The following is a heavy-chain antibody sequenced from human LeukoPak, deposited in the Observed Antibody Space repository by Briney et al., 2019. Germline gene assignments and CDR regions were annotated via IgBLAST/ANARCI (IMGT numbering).Heavy chain of an antibody. CDR1: GFSFSSYA. CDR2: ISGSGGST. CDR3: AKRGHDYGDYKKGAFDY. D-gene: IGHD4-17*01. V-gene: IGHV3-23*01. J-gene: IGHJ4*02. Sequence: GGSLRLSCAASGFSFSSYAMSWVRQAPGKGLEWVSLISGSGGSTYYADSVKGRFTISRDNSKNTLYLQMNSLRAEDTAVYYCAKRGHDYGDYKKGAFDYWGQGTLVTVSS.